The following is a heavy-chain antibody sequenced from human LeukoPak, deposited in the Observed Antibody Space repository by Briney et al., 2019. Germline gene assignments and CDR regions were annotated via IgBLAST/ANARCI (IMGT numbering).Heavy chain of an antibody. J-gene: IGHJ4*02. CDR2: ISWNSGSI. CDR1: GFTFDDYA. D-gene: IGHD3-16*02. Sequence: GRSLRLSCAASGFTFDDYAMHWVRQAPGKGLEWVSGISWNSGSIGYADSVKGRFTISRDNAKNSLYLQMNSLRAEDTAVYYCAKDRVIERRSPLATPDYWGQGTLVTVSS. CDR3: AKDRVIERRSPLATPDY. V-gene: IGHV3-9*01.